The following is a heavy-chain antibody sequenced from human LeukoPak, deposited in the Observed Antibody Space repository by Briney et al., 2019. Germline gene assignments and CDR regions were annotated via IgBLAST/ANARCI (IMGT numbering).Heavy chain of an antibody. CDR1: GFTFSSYG. D-gene: IGHD2-2*01. CDR3: AKHSSRSLYYYYYMDV. J-gene: IGHJ6*03. V-gene: IGHV3-33*06. CDR2: IWYDGSNK. Sequence: GRSLRLSCAASGFTFSSYGLHWVRQAPGKGLEWVAVIWYDGSNKYYADSVKGRFTISRDNSKNTLYLQMNSLRAEDTAVYYCAKHSSRSLYYYYYMDVWGKGTTVTVSS.